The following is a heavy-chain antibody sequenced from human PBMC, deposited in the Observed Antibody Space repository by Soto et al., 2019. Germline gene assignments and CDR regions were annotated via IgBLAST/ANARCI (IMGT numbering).Heavy chain of an antibody. V-gene: IGHV4-59*01. CDR1: GGSISSYY. Sequence: PSETLSLTCTVSGGSISSYYWSWIRQPPGKGLEWIGYIYYSGSTNYNPSLKSRVTISVNTSKNQFSLKLTSVTAAETAVYYCARVSSGWWYLDYWGQAILVTVSS. CDR2: IYYSGST. D-gene: IGHD6-19*01. CDR3: ARVSSGWWYLDY. J-gene: IGHJ4*02.